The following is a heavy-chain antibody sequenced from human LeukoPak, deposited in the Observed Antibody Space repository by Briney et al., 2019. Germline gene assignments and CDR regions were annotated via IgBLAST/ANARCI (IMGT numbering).Heavy chain of an antibody. Sequence: SRTLSLTCAISRDSVSSNSAAWTWIRQSPSRGLEWLGRTYYRSKWSDDYAVSVKSRITINPDTSKNQFSLHLNSLTPEDTAIYYCARGRVTTIANYYYYYIDVWGEGTTVTVSS. D-gene: IGHD4-17*01. V-gene: IGHV6-1*01. CDR3: ARGRVTTIANYYYYYIDV. CDR2: TYYRSKWSD. J-gene: IGHJ6*03. CDR1: RDSVSSNSAA.